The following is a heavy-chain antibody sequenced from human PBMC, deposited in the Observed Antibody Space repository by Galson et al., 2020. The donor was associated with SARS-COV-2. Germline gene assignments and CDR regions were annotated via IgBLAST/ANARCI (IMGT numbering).Heavy chain of an antibody. Sequence: GGSLRLSCAASGFTFSSYAMSWVRQAPGKGLEWVSAISGSGGSTYYADSVKGRFTISRDNSKNTLYLQMNSLRAEDTAVYYCAKDGRGIAAAGIPWYFDLWGRGTLVTVSS. CDR2: ISGSGGST. J-gene: IGHJ2*01. V-gene: IGHV3-23*01. CDR3: AKDGRGIAAAGIPWYFDL. D-gene: IGHD6-13*01. CDR1: GFTFSSYA.